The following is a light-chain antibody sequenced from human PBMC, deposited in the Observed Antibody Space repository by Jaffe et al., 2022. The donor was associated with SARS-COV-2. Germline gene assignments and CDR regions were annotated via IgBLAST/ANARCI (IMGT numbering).Light chain of an antibody. CDR1: TGSVTSGHY. V-gene: IGLV7-46*01. Sequence: QAVVTQEPSLTVSPGGTVTLTCASSTGSVTSGHYPHWFQQKPGQAPRTLIYDTSNKHSWTPARFSGFLLGGKAALTLSGAQLEDEAEYYCLLSYSGARLYVFGTGTKVTVL. CDR3: LLSYSGARLYV. J-gene: IGLJ1*01. CDR2: DTS.